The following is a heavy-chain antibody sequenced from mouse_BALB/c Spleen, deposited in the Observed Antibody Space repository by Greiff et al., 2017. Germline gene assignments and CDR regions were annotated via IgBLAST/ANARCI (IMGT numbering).Heavy chain of an antibody. CDR3: ARVYYGNYGAMDY. CDR2: ISSGGSYT. J-gene: IGHJ4*01. D-gene: IGHD2-1*01. Sequence: EVMLVESGGGLVKPGGSLKLSCAASGFTFSSYAMSWVRQSPEKRLEWVAEISSGGSYTYYPDTVTGRFTISRDNAKNTLYLEMSSLRSEDTAMYYCARVYYGNYGAMDYWGQGTSVTVSS. CDR1: GFTFSSYA. V-gene: IGHV5-9-4*01.